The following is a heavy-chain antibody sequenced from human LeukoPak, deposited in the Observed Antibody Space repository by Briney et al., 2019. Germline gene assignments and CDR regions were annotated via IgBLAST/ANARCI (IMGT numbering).Heavy chain of an antibody. V-gene: IGHV3-23*01. D-gene: IGHD3-22*01. CDR1: GFTFSSYA. J-gene: IGHJ4*02. CDR3: AXXGSHYYXXX. CDR2: ISGSGGST. Sequence: KSGGSLRLSCAASGFTFSSYAMSWVRQAPGKGLEWVSAISGSGGSTYYADSVKGRFTISRDNSKNTLYLQMNSLRAKDTAVYYCAXXGSHYYXXXXGQGXXXXVSS.